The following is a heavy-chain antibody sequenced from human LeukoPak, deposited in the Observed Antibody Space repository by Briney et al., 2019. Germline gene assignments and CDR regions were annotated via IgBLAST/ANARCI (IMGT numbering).Heavy chain of an antibody. Sequence: SQTLSLTCTVSGGSISSGSYYWSWIRQPAGKGLEWIGRIYASGSTNYNPSLKSRVTISVDTSKNQFSLKLSSVTAADTAVYYCARETSQKGAHYMDVWGKGTTVTISS. CDR2: IYASGST. CDR1: GGSISSGSYY. J-gene: IGHJ6*03. CDR3: ARETSQKGAHYMDV. V-gene: IGHV4-61*02. D-gene: IGHD3-16*01.